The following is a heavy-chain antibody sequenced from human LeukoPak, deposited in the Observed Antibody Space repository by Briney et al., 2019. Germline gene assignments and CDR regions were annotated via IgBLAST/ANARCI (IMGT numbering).Heavy chain of an antibody. D-gene: IGHD2-15*01. V-gene: IGHV3-21*01. Sequence: GGSLRLSCAASGFTFSSYSMNWVRQAPGKWLEWVSSISSSSSYIYYADSVKGRFTISRDNAKNSLYLQMNSLRAEDTAVYYCAREGLGYCSGGSCPQNWFDPWGQGTLVTVSS. CDR2: ISSSSSYI. J-gene: IGHJ5*02. CDR1: GFTFSSYS. CDR3: AREGLGYCSGGSCPQNWFDP.